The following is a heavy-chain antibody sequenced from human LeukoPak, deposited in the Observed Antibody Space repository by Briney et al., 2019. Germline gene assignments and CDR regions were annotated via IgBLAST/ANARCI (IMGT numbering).Heavy chain of an antibody. D-gene: IGHD4-23*01. J-gene: IGHJ4*02. CDR1: GGSISSYY. V-gene: IGHV4-59*01. CDR2: IYYSGST. CDR3: ARDYYGGNNFDY. Sequence: SETLSLTCTVSGGSISSYYWSWIRQPPGKGLEWIGFIYYSGSTNYNPSLKSRVTISVNTSKNQFSLKLSSVTAADTAVYYCARDYYGGNNFDYWGQGTLVTVSS.